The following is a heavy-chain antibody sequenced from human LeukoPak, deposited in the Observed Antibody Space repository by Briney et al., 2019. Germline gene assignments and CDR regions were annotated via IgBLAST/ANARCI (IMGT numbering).Heavy chain of an antibody. Sequence: GGSLRLSCAASGLTFSSYGMHWVRQAPGKGLEWVAVISYDGSNKYYADSVKGRFTISRDNSKNTLYLQMNSLRAEDTAVYYCAKRPEAYCGGDCYSGAFDIWGQGTMVTVSS. D-gene: IGHD2-21*02. J-gene: IGHJ3*02. CDR2: ISYDGSNK. CDR3: AKRPEAYCGGDCYSGAFDI. CDR1: GLTFSSYG. V-gene: IGHV3-30*18.